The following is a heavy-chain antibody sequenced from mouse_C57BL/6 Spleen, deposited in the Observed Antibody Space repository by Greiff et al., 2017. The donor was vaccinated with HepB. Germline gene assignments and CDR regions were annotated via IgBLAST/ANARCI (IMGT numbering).Heavy chain of an antibody. D-gene: IGHD1-1*02. CDR1: GFSLASYG. CDR3: ARKGGSYFDV. Sequence: VKLQESGPGLVQPSQSLSITCTVSGFSLASYGVHWVRQSPGKGLEWLGVIWSGGSTDYNAAFISRLSISKDNSKSQVFFKMNSLQADDTAIYYCARKGGSYFDVWGTGTTVTVSS. V-gene: IGHV2-2*01. CDR2: IWSGGST. J-gene: IGHJ1*03.